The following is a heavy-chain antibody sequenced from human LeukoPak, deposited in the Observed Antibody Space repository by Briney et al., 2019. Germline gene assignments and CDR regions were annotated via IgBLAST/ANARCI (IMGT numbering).Heavy chain of an antibody. Sequence: GGSLRLSCADSGFTFGRYWMHWVRQAPGKGLVWVSHITTDGSGTSYADSVKGRFTISRDNAKNTLYLEMNSLRAEDTAVYYCARGAIVGANFDYWGQGTLVTVSS. CDR1: GFTFGRYW. D-gene: IGHD1-26*01. J-gene: IGHJ4*02. V-gene: IGHV3-74*01. CDR2: ITTDGSGT. CDR3: ARGAIVGANFDY.